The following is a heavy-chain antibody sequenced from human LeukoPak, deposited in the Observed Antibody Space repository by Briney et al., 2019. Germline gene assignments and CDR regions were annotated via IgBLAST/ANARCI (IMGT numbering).Heavy chain of an antibody. Sequence: QPWESLRLSCADSGFTISSHWMSWVRQAPRKGLGWVANIKQDGSQKFYADSVKGRFTISRDSTQNSIYLQMNSLRAEDTAVYYCARDTRATGVHEYWGQGTLVTVSS. J-gene: IGHJ4*02. CDR2: IKQDGSQK. CDR3: ARDTRATGVHEY. V-gene: IGHV3-7*05. CDR1: GFTISSHW. D-gene: IGHD2-8*02.